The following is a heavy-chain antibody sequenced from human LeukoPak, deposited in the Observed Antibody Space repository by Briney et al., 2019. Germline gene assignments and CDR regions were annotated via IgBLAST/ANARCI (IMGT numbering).Heavy chain of an antibody. V-gene: IGHV3-7*03. Sequence: PGGSLRLSCAVSGFTFSGFWMSWSRQAPGKGLEWVASINSDGSEGYYADVVKGRFTISRDNAKNSLYLQINSLRAEDTAVYYCARSSYRSSSSVWGQGTMVTVSS. D-gene: IGHD6-6*01. CDR3: ARSSYRSSSSV. CDR2: INSDGSEG. J-gene: IGHJ3*01. CDR1: GFTFSGFW.